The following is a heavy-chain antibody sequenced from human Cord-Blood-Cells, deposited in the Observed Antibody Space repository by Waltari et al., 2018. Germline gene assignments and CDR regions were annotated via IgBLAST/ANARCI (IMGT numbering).Heavy chain of an antibody. CDR2: IRSKANSYAT. D-gene: IGHD3-10*01. J-gene: IGHJ2*01. V-gene: IGHV3-73*02. CDR3: TRHAGNWYFDL. CDR1: GFTFSGSA. Sequence: EVQLVESGGGLVQPGGSLKLSCAASGFTFSGSAMPWVRQASGKGLEWVGRIRSKANSYATAYAASVKGRFTISRDDSKNTAYLQMNSLKTEDTAVYYCTRHAGNWYFDLWGRGTLVTVSS.